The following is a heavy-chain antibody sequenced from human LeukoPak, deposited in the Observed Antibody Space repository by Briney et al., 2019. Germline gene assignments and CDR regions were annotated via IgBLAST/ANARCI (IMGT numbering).Heavy chain of an antibody. Sequence: SETLSLTCTVSGGSISSGGYYWSWIRQHPGKGLEWLGYIYYSGSTYYNPSLKSRVTISVDTSKNQFSLKLSSVTAADTAVYYCASIIAAAGTFAFDIWGQGTMVTVSS. CDR2: IYYSGST. D-gene: IGHD6-13*01. V-gene: IGHV4-31*03. CDR1: GGSISSGGYY. J-gene: IGHJ3*02. CDR3: ASIIAAAGTFAFDI.